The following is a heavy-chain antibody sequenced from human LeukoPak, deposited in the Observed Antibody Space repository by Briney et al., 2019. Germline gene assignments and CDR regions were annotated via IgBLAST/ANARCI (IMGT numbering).Heavy chain of an antibody. V-gene: IGHV4-34*01. D-gene: IGHD2-21*01. CDR2: INDSGNT. CDR3: ARQGHISAFDI. J-gene: IGHJ4*02. Sequence: SETLSLTCAVYVGSFSGYHRSWIRRPPGKGLEWIGEINDSGNTNYKSSLKSRVTISADWSKNQFSLKMTSVTVADTAVYYCARQGHISAFDIWGQGNLVIVSS. CDR1: VGSFSGYH.